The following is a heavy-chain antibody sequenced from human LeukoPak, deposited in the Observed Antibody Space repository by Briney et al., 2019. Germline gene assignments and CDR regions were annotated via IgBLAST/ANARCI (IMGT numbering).Heavy chain of an antibody. CDR3: ARVPNWGSEVASWFDP. J-gene: IGHJ5*02. CDR2: INPSGGST. Sequence: ASVKVSCKASGYTFTSYYMHWVRQAPGQGLEWMGIINPSGGSTSYAQKFQGRVTMTRDTSTSTVYMELSSLRSEDTAVYYCARVPNWGSEVASWFDPWGQGTLVTVSS. CDR1: GYTFTSYY. D-gene: IGHD7-27*01. V-gene: IGHV1-46*01.